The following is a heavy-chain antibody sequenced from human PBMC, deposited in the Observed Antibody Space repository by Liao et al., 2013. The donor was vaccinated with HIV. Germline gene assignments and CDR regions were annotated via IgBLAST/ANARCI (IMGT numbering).Heavy chain of an antibody. CDR2: IYYSGNT. D-gene: IGHD2-15*01. Sequence: QVQLQESGPGLVKPSQTLSLTCTVSGGSISSGDYYWSWIRQPPGKGLEWIGYIYYSGNTYYNPSLKSRVTISVDTSKNQFSLKLSSVTAADTAVYYCAREGGYCTGGSCRLYYFDFWGQGTLVTVSS. CDR3: AREGGYCTGGSCRLYYFDF. V-gene: IGHV4-30-4*08. J-gene: IGHJ4*02. CDR1: GGSISSGDYY.